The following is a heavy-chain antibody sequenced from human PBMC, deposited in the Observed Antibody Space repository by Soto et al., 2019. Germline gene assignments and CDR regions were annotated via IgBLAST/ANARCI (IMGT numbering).Heavy chain of an antibody. CDR2: INSDGSST. V-gene: IGHV3-74*01. CDR3: ARSLTYSSGWFH. Sequence: SLRLYCAASGFTFSRYWNYWVRQAPGKGLVWVSRINSDGSSTSYADSVKGRFTISRDNAKNTLYLQMNSLRVEDTAVYSCARSLTYSSGWFHWGQGTLVTVSS. D-gene: IGHD6-19*01. J-gene: IGHJ4*02. CDR1: GFTFSRYW.